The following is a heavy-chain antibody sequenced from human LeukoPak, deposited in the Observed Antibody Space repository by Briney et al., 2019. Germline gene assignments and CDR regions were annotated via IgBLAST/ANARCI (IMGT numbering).Heavy chain of an antibody. CDR1: GGSFSDYY. V-gene: IGHV4-34*01. CDR2: INHIAST. D-gene: IGHD5-12*01. Sequence: SETLSLTCAVYGGSFSDYYWSSIRQPPGNWLEWIGEINHIASTNYNPSLKSRVTISVDTSKNQFSLKLSSVTAADTAVYYCARYTLVATITFNTRFTQNWFDPWGQGTLVTVSS. J-gene: IGHJ5*02. CDR3: ARYTLVATITFNTRFTQNWFDP.